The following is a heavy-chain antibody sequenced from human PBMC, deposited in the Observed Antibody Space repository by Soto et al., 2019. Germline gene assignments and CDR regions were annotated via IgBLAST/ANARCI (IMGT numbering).Heavy chain of an antibody. J-gene: IGHJ4*02. CDR2: IYYSGST. Sequence: QLQLQELGPGLVKPSETLSLTCTVSGGSISSSSYYWGWIRQPPGKGLEWIGSIYYSGSTYYNPSLKSRVTISVDTSKNQFSLKLSSVTAADTAVYYCARRNGDYVAYWGQGTLVTVSS. V-gene: IGHV4-39*01. CDR3: ARRNGDYVAY. D-gene: IGHD4-17*01. CDR1: GGSISSSSYY.